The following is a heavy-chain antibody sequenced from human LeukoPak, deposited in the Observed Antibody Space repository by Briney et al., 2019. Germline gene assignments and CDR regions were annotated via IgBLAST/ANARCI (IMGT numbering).Heavy chain of an antibody. CDR3: AKDRITGTTRALRLYDY. CDR1: GLTFSSYA. CDR2: ISGSGGST. D-gene: IGHD1-7*01. V-gene: IGHV3-23*01. Sequence: GGSLRLSCAASGLTFSSYAMSWVRQAPGKGLEWVSAISGSGGSTYYADSVKGRFTISRDNSKNTLYLQMNSLRAEDTAVYYCAKDRITGTTRALRLYDYWGQGTLVSVSS. J-gene: IGHJ4*02.